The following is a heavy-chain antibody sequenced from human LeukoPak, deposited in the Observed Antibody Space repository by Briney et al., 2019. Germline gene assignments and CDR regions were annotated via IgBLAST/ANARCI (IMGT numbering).Heavy chain of an antibody. V-gene: IGHV3-30*18. D-gene: IGHD3-16*01. CDR3: ANGYGWMDV. Sequence: TGGSLRLSCAASGFTFSSYGMHWVRQAPGKGLEWVAVISYDGSNKYYTDAVKGRFTISRDNSKNTLDLQMNNLRAEDTAVYYCANGYGWMDVWGQGTTVTVSS. CDR1: GFTFSSYG. CDR2: ISYDGSNK. J-gene: IGHJ6*02.